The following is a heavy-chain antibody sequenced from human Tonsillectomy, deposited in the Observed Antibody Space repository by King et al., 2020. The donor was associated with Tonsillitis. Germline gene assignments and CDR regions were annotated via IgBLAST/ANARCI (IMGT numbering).Heavy chain of an antibody. CDR3: ARGRGLEDTDAFDV. J-gene: IGHJ3*01. CDR2: IYSGGST. Sequence: VQLVESGGGLVQPGGSLRLSCAASGFTVSSNHMSWVRQAPGKGLEWVSVIYSGGSTYYADSVKGRFTISRHNSKNTLYLQMNSLRSEDTAVYYCARGRGLEDTDAFDVWGQGTMVTVSS. V-gene: IGHV3-53*04. CDR1: GFTVSSNH. D-gene: IGHD3/OR15-3a*01.